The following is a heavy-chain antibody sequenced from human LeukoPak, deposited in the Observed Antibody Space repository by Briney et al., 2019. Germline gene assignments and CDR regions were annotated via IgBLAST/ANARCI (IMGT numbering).Heavy chain of an antibody. D-gene: IGHD4-17*01. CDR1: GFNFNYYG. CDR3: AKEGHYGDVNDAFDI. J-gene: IGHJ3*02. CDR2: IRYDGSNK. Sequence: PGGSLRLSCAASGFNFNYYGMDWVRQAPGKGLEWVAGIRYDGSNKWYGDSMKGRFTISRDNSKNTLYLQMNSLRAEDTAVYYCAKEGHYGDVNDAFDIWGQGTMVTVSS. V-gene: IGHV3-30*02.